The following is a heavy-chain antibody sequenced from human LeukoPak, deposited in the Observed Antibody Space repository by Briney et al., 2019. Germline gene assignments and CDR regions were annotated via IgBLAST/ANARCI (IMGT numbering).Heavy chain of an antibody. D-gene: IGHD3-10*01. V-gene: IGHV5-51*01. CDR1: GYNFFSYW. J-gene: IGHJ4*02. CDR2: IYPGDSST. CDR3: ARQPGSGTDYFDY. Sequence: GESLKISCKGSGYNFFSYWIGWVRQMPGKGLEWMGIIYPGDSSTRYSPSFQGQVTISADKSISTVYLQLTSLKASDTAMYFCARQPGSGTDYFDYWGQGTLVTVSS.